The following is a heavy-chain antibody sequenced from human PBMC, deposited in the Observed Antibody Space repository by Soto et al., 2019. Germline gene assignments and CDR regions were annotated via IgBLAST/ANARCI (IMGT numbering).Heavy chain of an antibody. CDR2: IYCSGST. CDR3: ERGIEGCYQGRYYYGMDV. CDR1: GGSVSSGSYY. D-gene: IGHD2-15*01. J-gene: IGHJ6*02. Sequence: QVQLQESGPGLVKPSETLSLTCTVSGGSVSSGSYYWSWIRQPPGKGLEWIGYIYCSGSTNYNPSLTSRATISVDTSKNQFSLKLTSVPAADTAVYYWERGIEGCYQGRYYYGMDVWGQGTTVTVSS. V-gene: IGHV4-61*01.